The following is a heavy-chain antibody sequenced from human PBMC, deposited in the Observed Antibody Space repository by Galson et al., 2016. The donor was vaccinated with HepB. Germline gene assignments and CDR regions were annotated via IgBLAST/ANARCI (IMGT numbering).Heavy chain of an antibody. CDR2: ISKDGSYT. CDR1: GFFFGGTG. Sequence: SLRLSCAASGFFFGGTGMHWVRQAPGKGLEWVAVISKDGSYTCHADSVKGRVTISRDDPKHTVYLQMNSPTTADTAIYYCAKEIHMAGYFWGQGTMVTVSS. D-gene: IGHD3-22*01. CDR3: AKEIHMAGYF. V-gene: IGHV3-30*18. J-gene: IGHJ3*01.